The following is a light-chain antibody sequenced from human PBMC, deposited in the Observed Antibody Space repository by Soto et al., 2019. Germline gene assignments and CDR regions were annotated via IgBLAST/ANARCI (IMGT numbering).Light chain of an antibody. J-gene: IGLJ2*01. CDR1: SSDIGAGYR. CDR3: QSYDTSLSAVV. CDR2: DNT. V-gene: IGLV1-40*01. Sequence: QAVVTQPPSVSGAPGQRVTISCTGSSSDIGAGYRVRWYQQVPGTAPKLLIYDNTNRPSGVSARFSGSKSGTPASLAITGLQAEDEADYYCQSYDTSLSAVVFGGGTKLTVL.